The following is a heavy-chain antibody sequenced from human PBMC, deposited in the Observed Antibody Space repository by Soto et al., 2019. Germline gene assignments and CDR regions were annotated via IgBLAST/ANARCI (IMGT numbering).Heavy chain of an antibody. Sequence: QVQLQESDPGLVRPSQTLSLTCTVSGGSISVEHYHWTWIRQPPGKGLEWIGYIHYSGRVYYNPSLQSRPSMSVDTSKNLFSLKLASVTAADTAVYFCVREDDGGDRDYYGLDVWGQGTTVTVSS. J-gene: IGHJ6*02. V-gene: IGHV4-30-4*01. CDR3: VREDDGGDRDYYGLDV. D-gene: IGHD2-21*02. CDR2: IHYSGRV. CDR1: GGSISVEHYH.